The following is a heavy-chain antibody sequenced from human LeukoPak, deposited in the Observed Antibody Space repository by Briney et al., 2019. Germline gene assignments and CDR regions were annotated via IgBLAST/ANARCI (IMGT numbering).Heavy chain of an antibody. CDR1: GYTFTSYG. CDR2: ISAYNGNT. Sequence: ASVKVSCKASGYTFTSYGISWVRQAPGQGLEWMGWISAYNGNTNYAQKLQGRATMTTDTSTSTAYMELRSLRSDDTAVYYCARDLFPVATAFMDYYYYYMDVWGKGTTVTVSS. D-gene: IGHD5-12*01. J-gene: IGHJ6*03. CDR3: ARDLFPVATAFMDYYYYYMDV. V-gene: IGHV1-18*01.